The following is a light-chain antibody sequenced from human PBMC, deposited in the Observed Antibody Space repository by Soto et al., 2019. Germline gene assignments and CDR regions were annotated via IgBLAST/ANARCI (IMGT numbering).Light chain of an antibody. Sequence: DIQLTQSPSSLSASVGDRVTITSLVSQGISSYLNWYRQKPGEVPKLLIYAATSLQSGVPSRFSGSGSGTDFTLSISSLQPDDFATYYCQHSYSIPQTFGRGTKVDIK. CDR3: QHSYSIPQT. V-gene: IGKV1-39*01. CDR1: QGISSY. CDR2: AAT. J-gene: IGKJ4*01.